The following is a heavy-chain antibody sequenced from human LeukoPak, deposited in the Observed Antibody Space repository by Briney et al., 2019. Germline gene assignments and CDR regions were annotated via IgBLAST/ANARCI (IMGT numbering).Heavy chain of an antibody. J-gene: IGHJ2*01. CDR2: IWYDGSNK. CDR1: GALMPFSSYG. D-gene: IGHD2-2*02. V-gene: IGHV3-33*01. Sequence: GTSLRLSCGASGALMPFSSYGLPWGREAPGQGLGGGEIIWYDGSNKYYADSVKGRFTISKDTPKNTLYLQMNSLRAEDTAVYYCVAILVSGAIWQFDLWGRGTLVTVSS. CDR3: VAILVSGAIWQFDL.